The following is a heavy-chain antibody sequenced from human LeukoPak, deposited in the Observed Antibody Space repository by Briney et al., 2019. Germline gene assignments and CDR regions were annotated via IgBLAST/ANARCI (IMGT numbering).Heavy chain of an antibody. CDR2: INHSGST. J-gene: IGHJ4*02. Sequence: PSETLSLTCAVYGGSFSGYYWSWIRQPPGKGLEWIGEINHSGSTNYNPSLKSRVTISVDTSKNQFSLKLSSLTAGDTAVYYCESELRYCDWLLSHGYYFDYWGQGTMVTVSS. V-gene: IGHV4-34*01. CDR1: GGSFSGYY. CDR3: ESELRYCDWLLSHGYYFDY. D-gene: IGHD3-9*01.